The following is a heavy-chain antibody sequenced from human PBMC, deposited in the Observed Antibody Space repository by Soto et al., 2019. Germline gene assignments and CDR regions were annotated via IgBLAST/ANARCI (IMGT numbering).Heavy chain of an antibody. CDR1: GLSFKYAW. CDR2: IKSKSYGGTA. Sequence: EVQLVESGGDLVKPGGSLRLSCVVSGLSFKYAWMTWVRQAPGKGLEWVGRIKSKSYGGTANYAEPLKGRFTISRDDSKNTLYLQMNSLQIEDTGMYFCTEDLWNNPDRWGQGTLVTVSS. V-gene: IGHV3-15*01. CDR3: TEDLWNNPDR. J-gene: IGHJ4*02. D-gene: IGHD1-1*01.